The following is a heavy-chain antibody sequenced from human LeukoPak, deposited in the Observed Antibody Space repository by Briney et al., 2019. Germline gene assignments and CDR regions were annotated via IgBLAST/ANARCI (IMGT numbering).Heavy chain of an antibody. CDR3: ARGLKAMVRGVTGY. CDR1: GGSFSGYY. J-gene: IGHJ4*02. Sequence: PSETLSLTGAVYGGSFSGYYWSWIRQPPGKGLEWIGEINHSGSTNYNPSLKSRVTISVDTSKNQFSLKLSSVTAADTAVYYCARGLKAMVRGVTGYWGQGTLVTVSS. V-gene: IGHV4-34*01. D-gene: IGHD3-10*01. CDR2: INHSGST.